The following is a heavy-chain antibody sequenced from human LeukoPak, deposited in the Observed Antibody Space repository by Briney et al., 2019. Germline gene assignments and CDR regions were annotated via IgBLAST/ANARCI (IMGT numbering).Heavy chain of an antibody. V-gene: IGHV1-69*05. Sequence: ASLKISCKASGYTFSNYAINWVRQAPGQGLEWMGGIIPILRTPSYAEKFQGRVTITTDESKSTAHMELSGLRSEDTAVYYCTRGSDSYYYYSMDVWGRGTTVIVSS. CDR1: GYTFSNYA. CDR3: TRGSDSYYYYSMDV. CDR2: IIPILRTP. J-gene: IGHJ6*03.